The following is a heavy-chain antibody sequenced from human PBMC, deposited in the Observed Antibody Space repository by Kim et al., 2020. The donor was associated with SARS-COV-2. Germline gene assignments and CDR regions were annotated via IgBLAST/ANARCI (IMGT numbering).Heavy chain of an antibody. Sequence: VKGRSTISSDNSKNTLYLQMNSLRAEDTAVYYCAKDPSSSWYSDYYFDYWGQGTLVTVSS. CDR3: AKDPSSSWYSDYYFDY. V-gene: IGHV3-23*01. J-gene: IGHJ4*02. D-gene: IGHD6-13*01.